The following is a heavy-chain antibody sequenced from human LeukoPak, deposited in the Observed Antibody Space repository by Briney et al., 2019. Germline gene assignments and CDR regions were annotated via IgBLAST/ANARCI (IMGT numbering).Heavy chain of an antibody. CDR3: ARGAHCSGTSCYFGP. V-gene: IGHV4-59*01. CDR2: IYYSGSN. D-gene: IGHD2-2*01. J-gene: IGHJ5*02. Sequence: SETLSLTCTVSGGSISSYYWSWIRQPPGKGLEWIGYIYYSGSNNYNPSLKSRVTISVDTSKNQFSLKLSSVTAADTAVYYCARGAHCSGTSCYFGPWGQGTLVTVSS. CDR1: GGSISSYY.